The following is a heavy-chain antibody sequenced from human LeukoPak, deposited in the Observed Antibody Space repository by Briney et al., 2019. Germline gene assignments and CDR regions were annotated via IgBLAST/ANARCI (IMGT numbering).Heavy chain of an antibody. D-gene: IGHD5-24*01. J-gene: IGHJ4*02. V-gene: IGHV3-74*03. CDR2: INGDGSST. CDR1: GFTFNTYW. Sequence: GGSLRLSCAASGFTFNTYWMHWVRQAPGKGLVWVSRINGDGSSTTYADSVKGRFTISRDNAKNTLYLQMNSLRAEDTAVYYCARDMEMATISGFDYWGQGTLVTVSS. CDR3: ARDMEMATISGFDY.